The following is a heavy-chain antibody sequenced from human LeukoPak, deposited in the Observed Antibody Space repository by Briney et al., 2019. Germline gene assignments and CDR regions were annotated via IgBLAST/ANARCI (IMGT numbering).Heavy chain of an antibody. CDR1: GYTFTGYY. CDR3: ARAYYYGSGSYNPPYFDY. D-gene: IGHD3-10*01. V-gene: IGHV1-2*04. CDR2: INPNSGGT. J-gene: IGHJ4*02. Sequence: ASVKVSCKASGYTFTGYYMHWVRQAPGQGLEWMGWINPNSGGTNYAQKFRGWVTMTRDTSISTAYMELSRLRSDDTAVYYCARAYYYGSGSYNPPYFDYWGQGTLVTVSS.